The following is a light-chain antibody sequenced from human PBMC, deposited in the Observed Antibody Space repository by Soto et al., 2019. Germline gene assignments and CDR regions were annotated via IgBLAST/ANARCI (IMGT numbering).Light chain of an antibody. CDR3: QQYHTSSIT. CDR2: YTS. Sequence: VQMTQSPSSLSASVGDRVTITCRASQTIGRYLNWYQQKPGKAPKVLIYYTSILQSGVPSRFSGSEFGPDFSLTINSLQRDDFATYYCQQYHTSSITFGQGTRLEIK. J-gene: IGKJ5*01. V-gene: IGKV1-39*01. CDR1: QTIGRY.